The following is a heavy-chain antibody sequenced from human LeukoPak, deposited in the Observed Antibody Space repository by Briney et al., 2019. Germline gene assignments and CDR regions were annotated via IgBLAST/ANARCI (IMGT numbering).Heavy chain of an antibody. CDR1: GFTFSSYG. V-gene: IGHV3-30*18. Sequence: GGSLRLSCAASGFTFSSYGMHWVRQAPGKGLEWVAVISYDGSNKYYADSVKGRFTISRDNSKNTLYLQMNSLRAEDTAVYYCAKDHASYDILTGYMLYWGQGTLVTVSS. CDR3: AKDHASYDILTGYMLY. J-gene: IGHJ4*02. CDR2: ISYDGSNK. D-gene: IGHD3-9*01.